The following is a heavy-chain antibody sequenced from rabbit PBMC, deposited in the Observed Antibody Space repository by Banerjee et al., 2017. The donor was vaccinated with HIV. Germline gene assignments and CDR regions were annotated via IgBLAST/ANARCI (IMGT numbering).Heavy chain of an antibody. CDR3: ARDLAGAIGWNFNL. CDR1: GFSFSSSYY. D-gene: IGHD4-1*01. J-gene: IGHJ4*01. CDR2: INADSGSNT. Sequence: QSLEESGGDLVKPGASLTLTCKASGFSFSSSYYMCWVRQAPGKGLEWIGCINADSGSNTHYASWAKGRFTISKTSSTTVTLQMTSLTAADTATYFCARDLAGAIGWNFNLWGPGTLVTVS. V-gene: IGHV1S40*01.